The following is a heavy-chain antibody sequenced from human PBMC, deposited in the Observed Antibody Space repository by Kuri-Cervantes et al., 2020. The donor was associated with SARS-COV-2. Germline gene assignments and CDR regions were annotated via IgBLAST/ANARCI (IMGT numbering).Heavy chain of an antibody. D-gene: IGHD1-26*01. Sequence: SETLSLTCIVSGGSIGNTSYYWGWIRQPPGKGLEWIGNIYYSGSTYYNPSLKSRVTISVDTSKNQFSLKLSSVTAADTAVYYCARPQISEGKWELLFGVDSLDAFDIWGQGTMVTVSS. CDR1: GGSIGNTSYY. V-gene: IGHV4-39*07. CDR3: ARPQISEGKWELLFGVDSLDAFDI. J-gene: IGHJ3*02. CDR2: IYYSGST.